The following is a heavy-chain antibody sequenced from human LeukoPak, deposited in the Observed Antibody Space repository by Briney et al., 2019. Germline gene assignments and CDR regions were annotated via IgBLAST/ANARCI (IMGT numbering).Heavy chain of an antibody. CDR3: ARDPDPYYDSSGYSDC. D-gene: IGHD3-22*01. CDR1: GGSISSSSYY. J-gene: IGHJ4*02. V-gene: IGHV4-39*07. Sequence: SETLSLTCTVSGGSISSSSYYWGWIRQPPGKGLEWIGSIYYSGSTYYNPSLKSRVTISVDTSKNQFSLKLSSVTAADTAVYYCARDPDPYYDSSGYSDCWGQGTLVTVSS. CDR2: IYYSGST.